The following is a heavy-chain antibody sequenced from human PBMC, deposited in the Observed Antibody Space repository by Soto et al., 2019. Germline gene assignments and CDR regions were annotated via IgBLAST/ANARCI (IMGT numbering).Heavy chain of an antibody. CDR2: ISWNGAAT. Sequence: EVQLVESGGGLVQPGGSLRLSCAASGFTFDDYAIHWVRQAPGKGLEWVWGISWNGAATGYADSVKGRFTISRDNAKNTLYLQMNSLGSDDTAIYYCANLPLYGSGFDCWGLGTLVTVSS. D-gene: IGHD3-10*01. CDR1: GFTFDDYA. V-gene: IGHV3-9*01. CDR3: ANLPLYGSGFDC. J-gene: IGHJ4*02.